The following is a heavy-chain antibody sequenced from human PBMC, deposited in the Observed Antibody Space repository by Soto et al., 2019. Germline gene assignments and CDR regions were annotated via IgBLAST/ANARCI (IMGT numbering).Heavy chain of an antibody. J-gene: IGHJ6*02. CDR3: ARDGTLGDYYYGMDV. V-gene: IGHV3-21*01. CDR2: ISSSSSYI. D-gene: IGHD1-1*01. CDR1: GFTFCSYS. Sequence: EVQLVESGGGLVKPGGSLRLSCAASGFTFCSYSMNWVRQAPGKGLEWVSSISSSSSYIYYADSVKGRFTISRDNAKNSLYLQMNSLRAEDTALYYCARDGTLGDYYYGMDVWGQGTTVTVSS.